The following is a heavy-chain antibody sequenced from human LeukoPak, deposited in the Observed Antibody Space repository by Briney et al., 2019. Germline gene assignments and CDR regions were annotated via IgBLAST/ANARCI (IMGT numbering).Heavy chain of an antibody. D-gene: IGHD3-9*01. J-gene: IGHJ4*02. CDR1: GYSFTSYW. V-gene: IGHV5-51*01. Sequence: GESLKISCKGSGYSFTSYWIGWVRQMPGKGLEWMGIIYPGDSDTRYSPSFQGQVTISADKSISTTYLQWSSLKASDTAIYYCARQYYDILTGFYIHFDYWGQGTLVTVSS. CDR3: ARQYYDILTGFYIHFDY. CDR2: IYPGDSDT.